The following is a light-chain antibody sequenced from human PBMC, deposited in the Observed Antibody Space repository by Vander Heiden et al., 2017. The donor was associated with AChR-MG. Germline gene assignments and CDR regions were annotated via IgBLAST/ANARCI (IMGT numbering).Light chain of an antibody. J-gene: IGKJ5*01. V-gene: IGKV3-11*01. Sequence: EIVLTQSLGTLSLSPGERATLSCRASQSLSSYLAWYQQKPGQAPRLLIFHASNRAAGIPARFSGSGSGTDFTLTISSLEPEDFAVYYCQQRSIWPITFGQGTRLEIK. CDR3: QQRSIWPIT. CDR1: QSLSSY. CDR2: HAS.